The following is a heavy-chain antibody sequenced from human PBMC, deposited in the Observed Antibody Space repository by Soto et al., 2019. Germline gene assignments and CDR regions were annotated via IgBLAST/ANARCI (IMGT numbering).Heavy chain of an antibody. J-gene: IGHJ6*02. CDR1: GGSISEYY. D-gene: IGHD6-19*01. CDR2: IYKSGSS. V-gene: IGHV4-59*01. CDR3: ATFVAVAERVGYYYDGMGV. Sequence: SETLSLTCTVSGGSISEYYWSWIRQPPGKGLEWIGYIYKSGSSNYNPSLKSRVTRSIDTSTNQFSLKLGSVTAADTAIYYCATFVAVAERVGYYYDGMGVWGQGITVTVSS.